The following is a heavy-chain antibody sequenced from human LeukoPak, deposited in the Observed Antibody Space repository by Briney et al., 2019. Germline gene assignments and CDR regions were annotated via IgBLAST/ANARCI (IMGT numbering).Heavy chain of an antibody. Sequence: GGSLRLSCAASGFTFSTYNMNWVRQAPGKGLEWVSSITSSSSYIYYADSVKGRFTISRDNAKNSLYLQMNSLRAEDTAVYYCAREAVIRFLEWFPYYMDVWGKGTTVTVSS. D-gene: IGHD3-3*01. CDR2: ITSSSSYI. V-gene: IGHV3-21*04. J-gene: IGHJ6*03. CDR3: AREAVIRFLEWFPYYMDV. CDR1: GFTFSTYN.